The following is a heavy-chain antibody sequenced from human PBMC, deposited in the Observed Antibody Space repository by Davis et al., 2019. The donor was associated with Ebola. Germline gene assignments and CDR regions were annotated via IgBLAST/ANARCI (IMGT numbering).Heavy chain of an antibody. V-gene: IGHV4-34*01. CDR3: ARGPSMVSLDY. CDR1: GGSSSGYY. D-gene: IGHD2-8*01. J-gene: IGHJ4*02. Sequence: SETLSLTCAVYGGSSSGYYWSWFRQPPGKGREWIGEINHIGITNYNPSLKSRVSISLDTSKNQFSLKLSSVTAADTAVYYCARGPSMVSLDYWGQGTLVTVSS. CDR2: INHIGIT.